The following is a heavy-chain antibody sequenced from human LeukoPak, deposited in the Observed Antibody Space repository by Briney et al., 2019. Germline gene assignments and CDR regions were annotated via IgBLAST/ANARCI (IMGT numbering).Heavy chain of an antibody. CDR1: GFTFSSYA. J-gene: IGHJ5*02. CDR3: ATRESRFIAVAGTWFDP. Sequence: GGFLRLSCAASGFTFSSYAMHWVRQAPGKGLEWVAVISYDGSNKYYADSVKGRFTISRDNSKNTLYLQMNSLRAEDTAVYYCATRESRFIAVAGTWFDPWGQGTLVTVSS. V-gene: IGHV3-30-3*01. CDR2: ISYDGSNK. D-gene: IGHD6-19*01.